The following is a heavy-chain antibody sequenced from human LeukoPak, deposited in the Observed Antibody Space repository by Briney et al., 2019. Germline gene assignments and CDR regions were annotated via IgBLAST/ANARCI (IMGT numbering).Heavy chain of an antibody. Sequence: GSLRLSCAASGFTFSTYWMTWVRQPPGKGLEWIGSIYYSGSTYYNPSLKSRVTISGDTSKNQFSLKLGSVTAADTAVYYCARDRQQLVLGWFDPWGQGTLVTVSS. V-gene: IGHV4-39*07. CDR3: ARDRQQLVLGWFDP. CDR1: GFTFSTYW. J-gene: IGHJ5*02. CDR2: IYYSGST. D-gene: IGHD6-13*01.